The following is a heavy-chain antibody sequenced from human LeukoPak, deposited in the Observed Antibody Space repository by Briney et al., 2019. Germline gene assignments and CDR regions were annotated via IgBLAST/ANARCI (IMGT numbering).Heavy chain of an antibody. Sequence: PGGSLILSCSASAFTFSSYWMHWVRQDPGKGLEWVSCVKSDGSATNYADSVTGRFTISRDNAKNTLYLQMNSLRAEDTAVYYCVREPRCIGEDKDLDHWGQGTLVTVSS. CDR1: AFTFSSYW. D-gene: IGHD3-3*01. V-gene: IGHV3-74*01. CDR3: VREPRCIGEDKDLDH. J-gene: IGHJ4*02. CDR2: VKSDGSAT.